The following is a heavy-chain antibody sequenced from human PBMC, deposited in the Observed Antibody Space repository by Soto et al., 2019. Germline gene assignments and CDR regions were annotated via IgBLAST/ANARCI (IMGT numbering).Heavy chain of an antibody. D-gene: IGHD3-22*01. CDR1: GFTFSSYA. CDR3: VNKDLSNYDSGDY. Sequence: VQLVESGGGLVQPGGSLRLSCSASGFTFSSYAMHWVRQAPGKGLEYVSAISSNGGSTYYADSVKGRFTISRDNSKNTLYLQMSSLRAEDTAVYYCVNKDLSNYDSGDYWGQGTLVTVSS. V-gene: IGHV3-64D*06. CDR2: ISSNGGST. J-gene: IGHJ4*02.